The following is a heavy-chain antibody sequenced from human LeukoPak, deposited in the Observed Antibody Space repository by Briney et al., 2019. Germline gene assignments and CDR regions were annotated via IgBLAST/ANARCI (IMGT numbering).Heavy chain of an antibody. CDR2: IYYSGST. D-gene: IGHD3-22*01. CDR3: ARVLYHYDGSVYFIVSFFDY. V-gene: IGHV4-59*01. CDR1: GGSINSYY. J-gene: IGHJ4*02. Sequence: KPSETLSLTCTVSGGSINSYYWSWIRQPPGKGLEWIGYIYYSGSTNYNPSLKSRVTMSVDTSKNQFSLKLSSVTAADTAVYYCARVLYHYDGSVYFIVSFFDYWGQGALVTVSS.